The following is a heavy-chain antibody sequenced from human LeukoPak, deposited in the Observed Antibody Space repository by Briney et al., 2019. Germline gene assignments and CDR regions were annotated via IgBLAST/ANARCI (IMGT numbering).Heavy chain of an antibody. J-gene: IGHJ4*02. CDR1: GYTFTGYY. D-gene: IGHD6-13*01. CDR2: INPNSGGT. Sequence: ASVKVSCKASGYTFTGYYMHWVRQAPGQGLEWMGWINPNSGGTNYAQKFQGRVTITRDTSISTAYMELSRLRSDDTAVYYCARTPLSIAAAGTSLGDYWGQGTLVTVSS. V-gene: IGHV1-2*02. CDR3: ARTPLSIAAAGTSLGDY.